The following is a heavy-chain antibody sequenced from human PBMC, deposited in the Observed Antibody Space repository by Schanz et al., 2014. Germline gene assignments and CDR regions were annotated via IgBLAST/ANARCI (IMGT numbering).Heavy chain of an antibody. Sequence: VQLVESGGGLVKPGGSLRLSCAASGFTFRDYYMSWIRQAPGKGLEWVSDISSGSSYANYAGSVKGRFSISRDYSKNTLYRQMSSLRAEDTAIYYCAKLSSSGRLAGYFDYWGQGALVTVSS. CDR1: GFTFRDYY. CDR3: AKLSSSGRLAGYFDY. J-gene: IGHJ4*02. D-gene: IGHD6-19*01. V-gene: IGHV3-11*05. CDR2: ISSGSSYA.